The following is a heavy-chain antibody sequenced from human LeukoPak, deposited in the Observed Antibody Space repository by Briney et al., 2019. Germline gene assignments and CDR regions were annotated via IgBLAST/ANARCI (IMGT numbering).Heavy chain of an antibody. CDR1: GGTFSSYT. V-gene: IGHV1-69*02. CDR2: IIPILGIA. J-gene: IGHJ6*02. Sequence: SVKVSCKASGGTFSSYTISWVRQAPGQGLEWMGRIIPILGIANFAQKFQGRVTIPADKSTSTVYMELSSLRSEDTAVYYCARDGVVRPPDCSSTSCPYNYYYYGMDVWGQGTTVTVSS. D-gene: IGHD2-2*01. CDR3: ARDGVVRPPDCSSTSCPYNYYYYGMDV.